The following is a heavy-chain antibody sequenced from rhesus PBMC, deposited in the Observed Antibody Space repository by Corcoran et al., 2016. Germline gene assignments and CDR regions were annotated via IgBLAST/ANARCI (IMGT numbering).Heavy chain of an antibody. CDR1: GGSISGGYS. V-gene: IGHV4S7*01. CDR3: ARGNGYRRQSHPFDY. J-gene: IGHJ4*01. CDR2: IYGNTAST. D-gene: IGHD3-3*01. Sequence: QVKLQESGPVLVKPSETLSLPCAGPGGSISGGYSCGWIRQQPGKGLEWMGNIYGNTASTYHNPSLKRRVTISKDTSKNQFSLKLSSVTAADTAVYYCARGNGYRRQSHPFDYWGQGVLVTVSS.